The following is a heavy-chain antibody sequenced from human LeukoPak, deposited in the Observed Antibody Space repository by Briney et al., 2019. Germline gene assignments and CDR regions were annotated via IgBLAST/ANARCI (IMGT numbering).Heavy chain of an antibody. CDR2: IIPILGIA. D-gene: IGHD5-12*01. V-gene: IGHV1-69*04. Sequence: SVKVACKASGGTFSSYAISWVRQAPGQGLEWMGRIIPILGIANYAQKFQGRVTITADKSTSTAYMELSSLRSEDTAVYCCARAAIVATINYFDYWGQGTLVTVSS. J-gene: IGHJ4*02. CDR1: GGTFSSYA. CDR3: ARAAIVATINYFDY.